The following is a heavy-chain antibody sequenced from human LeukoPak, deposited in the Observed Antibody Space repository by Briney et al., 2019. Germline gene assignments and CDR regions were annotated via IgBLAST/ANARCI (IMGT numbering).Heavy chain of an antibody. CDR3: ASHSSGWTYFDY. Sequence: SETLSLTCTVSGGSISSGSYYWSWIRQPAGKGLEWIGRIYTSGSTNYNPSLKSRVTISVDTSKNQFSLKLSSVTAADTAVYYCASHSSGWTYFDYWGQGTLVTVSS. CDR2: IYTSGST. V-gene: IGHV4-61*02. D-gene: IGHD6-19*01. CDR1: GGSISSGSYY. J-gene: IGHJ4*02.